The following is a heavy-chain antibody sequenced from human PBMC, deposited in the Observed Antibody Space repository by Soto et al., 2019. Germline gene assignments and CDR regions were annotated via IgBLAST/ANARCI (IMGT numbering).Heavy chain of an antibody. J-gene: IGHJ6*02. CDR2: INHSGST. CDR3: ARLKRWLQRAYYYYYGMDV. CDR1: CWSFSGYN. Sequence: SDTLTLTSAVYCWSFSGYNWSWICKPPRKGLEWIGEINHSGSTNYNPSLKSRVTISVDTSKNQFSLKLSSVTAADTAVYYCARLKRWLQRAYYYYYGMDVWGQGTTVS. V-gene: IGHV4-34*01. D-gene: IGHD5-12*01.